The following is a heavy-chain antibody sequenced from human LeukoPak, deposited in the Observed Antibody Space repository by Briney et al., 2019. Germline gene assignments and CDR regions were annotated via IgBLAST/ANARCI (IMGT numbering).Heavy chain of an antibody. CDR2: IRYDGSTE. CDR1: GFSFSSFG. CDR3: ARVFIAAAGFDAFDI. V-gene: IGHV3-30*02. J-gene: IGHJ3*02. Sequence: GGSLRLSCAASGFSFSSFGMHWVRQAPGKGLEWVAFIRYDGSTEYYADSVKGRFTISRDSSKNTLYLQMNSLRAEDTAVYYCARVFIAAAGFDAFDIWGQGTMVTVSS. D-gene: IGHD6-13*01.